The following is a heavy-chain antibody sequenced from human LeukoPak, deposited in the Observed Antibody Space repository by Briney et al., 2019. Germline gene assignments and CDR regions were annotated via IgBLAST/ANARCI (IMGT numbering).Heavy chain of an antibody. CDR2: ISYDGSNK. CDR3: AKDLRRIVVVPAAMAFGDY. J-gene: IGHJ4*02. CDR1: GFTFSSYG. D-gene: IGHD2-2*01. Sequence: GRSLRLSCAASGFTFSSYGMHWVRQAPGRGLEWVAVISYDGSNKYYADSVKGRFTISRDNSKNTLYLQMNSLRAEDTAVYYCAKDLRRIVVVPAAMAFGDYWGQGTLVTVSS. V-gene: IGHV3-30*18.